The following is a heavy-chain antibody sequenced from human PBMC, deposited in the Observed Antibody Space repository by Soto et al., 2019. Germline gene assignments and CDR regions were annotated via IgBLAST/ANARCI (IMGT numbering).Heavy chain of an antibody. Sequence: MRVPCRASEVTSIDYARSCVRQSQGKGLEWVSAITGSGGDTYHADSVKGRFTISRDNTKNTLYLQMNSLKAEDTAVFYCAKGSASSRPYYFDYWAQGALVTVSS. CDR1: EVTSIDYA. D-gene: IGHD2-2*01. J-gene: IGHJ4*02. CDR3: AKGSASSRPYYFDY. CDR2: ITGSGGDT. V-gene: IGHV3-23*01.